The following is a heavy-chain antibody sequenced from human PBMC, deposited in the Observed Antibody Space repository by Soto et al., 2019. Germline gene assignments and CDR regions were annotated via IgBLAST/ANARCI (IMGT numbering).Heavy chain of an antibody. D-gene: IGHD5-12*01. CDR3: ARVYSGYDTDYYYGMDV. V-gene: IGHV1-69*13. CDR2: IIPIFGTA. CDR1: GGTFSSYA. J-gene: IGHJ6*02. Sequence: ASVKVSCKASGGTFSSYAISWVRQAPGQGLEWMGGIIPIFGTANYAQKFQGRVTITADESTSTAYMELSSLRSEDTAVYYCARVYSGYDTDYYYGMDVWGQGTTVTVSS.